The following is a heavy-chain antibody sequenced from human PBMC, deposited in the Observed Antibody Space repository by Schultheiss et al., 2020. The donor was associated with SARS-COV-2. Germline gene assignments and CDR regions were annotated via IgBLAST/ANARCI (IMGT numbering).Heavy chain of an antibody. CDR2: IYYSGST. CDR1: GGSISSSSYY. CDR3: ARGAWGDYGDY. D-gene: IGHD4-17*01. J-gene: IGHJ4*02. V-gene: IGHV4-61*01. Sequence: SQTLSLTCTVSGGSISSSSYYWSWIRQPPGKGLEWIGYIYYSGSTNYNPSLKSRVTISVDTSKNQFSLKLSSVTAADTAVYYCARGAWGDYGDYWGQGTLVTVSS.